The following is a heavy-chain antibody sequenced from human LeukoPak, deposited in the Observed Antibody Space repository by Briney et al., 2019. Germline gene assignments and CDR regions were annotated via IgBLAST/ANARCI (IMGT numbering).Heavy chain of an antibody. V-gene: IGHV4-38-2*02. J-gene: IGHJ5*02. D-gene: IGHD2-8*01. Sequence: PSETLSLTCAVSGYSISSGYYWGWIRQPPGKGLEWIGSIYYSGSTYYNPSLKSRVTISVDTSKNQFSLKLSSVTAADTAVYYCARDFVYAPGGFDPWGQGTLVTVSS. CDR3: ARDFVYAPGGFDP. CDR1: GYSISSGYY. CDR2: IYYSGST.